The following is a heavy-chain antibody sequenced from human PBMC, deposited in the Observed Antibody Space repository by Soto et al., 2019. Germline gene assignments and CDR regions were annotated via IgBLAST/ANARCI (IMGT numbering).Heavy chain of an antibody. D-gene: IGHD5-12*01. J-gene: IGHJ4*02. Sequence: GGSLRLSCAASGFTFSSYGMHWVRQAPGKGLEWVAVISYDGSNKYYADSVKGRFTISRDNSKNTLYLQMNSLRAEDTAVYYCAKESGGGYYFDYWGQGTLVTVSS. CDR2: ISYDGSNK. CDR1: GFTFSSYG. V-gene: IGHV3-30*18. CDR3: AKESGGGYYFDY.